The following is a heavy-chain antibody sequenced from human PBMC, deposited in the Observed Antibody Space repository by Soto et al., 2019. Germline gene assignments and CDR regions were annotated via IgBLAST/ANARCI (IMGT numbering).Heavy chain of an antibody. D-gene: IGHD6-13*01. Sequence: ASVKVSCKASGYTFTGYYMHWVRQAPGQGLEWMGWINPNSGGTNYAQKFQGWVTMTRDTSISTAYMELSRLRSDDTAVYYCARGFSGSWYEVYWFDPWGQGTLVTVSS. CDR2: INPNSGGT. CDR1: GYTFTGYY. V-gene: IGHV1-2*04. CDR3: ARGFSGSWYEVYWFDP. J-gene: IGHJ5*02.